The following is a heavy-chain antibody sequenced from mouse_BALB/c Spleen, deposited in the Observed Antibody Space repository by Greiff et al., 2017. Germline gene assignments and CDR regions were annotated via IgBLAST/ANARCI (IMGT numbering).Heavy chain of an antibody. Sequence: VQLVESGPGLVAPSQSLSITCTVSGFSLTSYDISWIRQPPGKGLEWLGVIWTGGGTNYNSAFMSRLSISKDNSKSQVFLKMNSLQTDDTAIYYCVRDRDAMDYWGQGTSVTVSS. CDR3: VRDRDAMDY. CDR2: IWTGGGT. V-gene: IGHV2-9-2*01. CDR1: GFSLTSYD. J-gene: IGHJ4*01.